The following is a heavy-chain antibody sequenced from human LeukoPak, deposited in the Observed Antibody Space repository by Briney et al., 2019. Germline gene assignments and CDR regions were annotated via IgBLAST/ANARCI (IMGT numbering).Heavy chain of an antibody. CDR2: IRKVGNDK. J-gene: IGHJ4*02. V-gene: IGHV3-30*02. CDR3: ATDFNWAWNY. CDR1: GFRLSTYG. Sequence: GGSLRLSCVVSGFRLSTYGMHWVRQAPGKRLEWVSFIRKVGNDKYYAQSVKGRFTISRDDSKNTQYLQMNSLRGEDTAVYYCATDFNWAWNYWGQGTLVTVSS. D-gene: IGHD7-27*01.